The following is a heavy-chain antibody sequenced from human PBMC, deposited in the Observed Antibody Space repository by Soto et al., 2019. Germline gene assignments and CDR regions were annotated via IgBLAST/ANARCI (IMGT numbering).Heavy chain of an antibody. V-gene: IGHV4-59*01. Sequence: PSETLSLTCNVSGSSISSYYWSWIRKPPGKGLEWIGYFYYTGSTLYNPSLKSRVSISLDMSKKELSLRLSSVTAADTAVYFCARTRRIESWIAYWGQGTPVTVS. CDR2: FYYTGST. CDR1: GSSISSYY. CDR3: ARTRRIESWIAY. D-gene: IGHD2-15*01. J-gene: IGHJ4*02.